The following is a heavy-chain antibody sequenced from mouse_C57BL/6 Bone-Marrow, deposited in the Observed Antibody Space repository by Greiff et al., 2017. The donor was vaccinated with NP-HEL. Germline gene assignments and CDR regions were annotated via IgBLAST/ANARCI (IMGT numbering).Heavy chain of an antibody. J-gene: IGHJ4*01. CDR1: GFTFSSYA. D-gene: IGHD2-1*01. CDR3: ASNLLWSPYAMDY. V-gene: IGHV5-4*01. Sequence: QVVESGGGLVKPGGSLKLSCAASGFTFSSYAMSWVRQTPEKRLEWVATISDGGSYTYYPDNVKGRFTISRDNAKNNLYLQMSHLKSEDTAMYYCASNLLWSPYAMDYWGQGTSVTVSS. CDR2: ISDGGSYT.